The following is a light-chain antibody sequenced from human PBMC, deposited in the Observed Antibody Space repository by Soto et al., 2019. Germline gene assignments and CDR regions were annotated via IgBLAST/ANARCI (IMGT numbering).Light chain of an antibody. CDR2: GAS. J-gene: IGKJ5*01. CDR3: QQYGTTRIT. Sequence: EILVTQSPGTLSLSPGERATLSCRARQSVSNSYLAWYQQKPGQAPRLLMYGASNRATGIPDRFSGSGSETDFTLTISRLEPEDFAVYYCQQYGTTRITFGQGTRLEIK. V-gene: IGKV3-20*01. CDR1: QSVSNSY.